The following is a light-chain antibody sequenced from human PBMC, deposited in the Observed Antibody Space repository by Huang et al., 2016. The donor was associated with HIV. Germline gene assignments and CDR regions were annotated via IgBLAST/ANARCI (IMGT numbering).Light chain of an antibody. Sequence: DIQITQSPRTLSASVGDRVTITCRASQSVSTWVSWYQQKPGKPPKLLIYKASTLETGVPSRFSGSGSGTEFTLTISSLQPDDFATYYCQQYSSLWT. CDR2: KAS. J-gene: IGKJ1*01. CDR1: QSVSTW. V-gene: IGKV1-5*03. CDR3: QQYSSLWT.